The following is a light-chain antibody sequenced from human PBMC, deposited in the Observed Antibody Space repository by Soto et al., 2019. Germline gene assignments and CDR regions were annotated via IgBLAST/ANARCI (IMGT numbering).Light chain of an antibody. Sequence: EIVLTQSPVTLSLFQGERATLSCRASQSVGVALDWYQQKPGQAPRLLIHTASHRATGIPDRFSGSGSGTDFTLTISSLAPEDLAVYYCQQHGNWPITFRQVTRMEIK. CDR3: QQHGNWPIT. CDR1: QSVGVA. J-gene: IGKJ5*01. V-gene: IGKV3-11*01. CDR2: TAS.